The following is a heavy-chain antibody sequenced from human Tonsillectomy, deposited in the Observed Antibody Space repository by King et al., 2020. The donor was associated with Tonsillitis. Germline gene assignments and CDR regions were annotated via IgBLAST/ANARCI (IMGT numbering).Heavy chain of an antibody. CDR1: GFTFSTYA. CDR3: ARDYCNSTSCPYGMDV. V-gene: IGHV3-30*09. D-gene: IGHD2-2*01. J-gene: IGHJ6*02. CDR2: ISDDGSNK. Sequence: VQLVESGGGVVQPGRSLRLSCAASGFTFSTYAMHWVRQAPGKGLEWVAVISDDGSNKYYADSVKGRFALSGDNSKSTLYLQLNSLRAEDTAVYYCARDYCNSTSCPYGMDVWGQGTTVTVSS.